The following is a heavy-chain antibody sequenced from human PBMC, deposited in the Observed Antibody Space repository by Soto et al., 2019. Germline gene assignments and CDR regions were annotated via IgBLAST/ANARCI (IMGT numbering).Heavy chain of an antibody. CDR1: GFTFSSYG. D-gene: IGHD3-10*01. Sequence: GGSLRLSCAASGFTFSSYGMHWVRQAPGKGLEWVAVISYDGSNKYYADSVKGRFTISRDNSKNTLYLQMNSLRAEDTAVYYCAKDRRSGYYGSGSYYNYYYYYGMDVWGQGTTVTVSS. J-gene: IGHJ6*02. V-gene: IGHV3-30*18. CDR2: ISYDGSNK. CDR3: AKDRRSGYYGSGSYYNYYYYYGMDV.